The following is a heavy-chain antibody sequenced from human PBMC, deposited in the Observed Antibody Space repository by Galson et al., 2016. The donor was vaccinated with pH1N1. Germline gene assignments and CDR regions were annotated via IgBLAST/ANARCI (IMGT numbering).Heavy chain of an antibody. CDR3: VRAVGAVEAF. CDR1: GFTFSNYW. Sequence: SLRLSCAGSGFTFSNYWMHWVRQAPGKGLAWVANIKHDGSQKYYVDSVKGRFTISRDNAKNSLYLQMNSLRAEDTAVYYCVRAVGAVEAFWGQGTRVTVSS. D-gene: IGHD4/OR15-4a*01. CDR2: IKHDGSQK. V-gene: IGHV3-7*01. J-gene: IGHJ4*02.